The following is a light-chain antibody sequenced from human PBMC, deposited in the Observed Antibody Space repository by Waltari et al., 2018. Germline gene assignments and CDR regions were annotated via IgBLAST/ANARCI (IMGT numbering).Light chain of an antibody. CDR3: QVWESTSDHRV. CDR1: DIGSKS. V-gene: IGLV3-21*02. CDR2: DNG. Sequence: SYVLTQPPSVSVAPGQTARISCGGSDIGSKSVHWYQQKPGQAPVQVVYDNGARPSGKPVRFLGSNAGYTATLTISSVEAGDEADDYCQVWESTSDHRVFGGGTKLTVL. J-gene: IGLJ3*02.